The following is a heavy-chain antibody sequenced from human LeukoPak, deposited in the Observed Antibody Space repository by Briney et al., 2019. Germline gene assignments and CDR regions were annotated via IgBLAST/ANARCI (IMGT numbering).Heavy chain of an antibody. V-gene: IGHV3-21*01. CDR3: ARDGEVAYDLYYMDV. CDR1: GFTFTTYS. J-gene: IGHJ6*03. D-gene: IGHD3-16*01. CDR2: ISSGSSAI. Sequence: KAGGSLRLSCEASGFTFTTYSMTWVRQAPGKGLEWVSIISSGSSAIFSADALKGRFTISRDNAKDSLYLHMNSLRAEDTAVYYCARDGEVAYDLYYMDVWGKGTTVTVSS.